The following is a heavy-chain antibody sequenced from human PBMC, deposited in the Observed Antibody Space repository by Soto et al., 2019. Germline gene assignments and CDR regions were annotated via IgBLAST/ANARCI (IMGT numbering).Heavy chain of an antibody. J-gene: IGHJ4*02. CDR1: GFTFSNYW. D-gene: IGHD4-4*01. CDR2: IKEDGSEK. Sequence: PGGSLRLSCAASGFTFSNYWMSWVRQAPGKGLEWGANIKEDGSEKYYVDSVKGRFTISRDNAKSSLYLQMSSLRPEDTAVYYSTRGHPSIYNYWGQGTLVTVSS. CDR3: TRGHPSIYNY. V-gene: IGHV3-7*01.